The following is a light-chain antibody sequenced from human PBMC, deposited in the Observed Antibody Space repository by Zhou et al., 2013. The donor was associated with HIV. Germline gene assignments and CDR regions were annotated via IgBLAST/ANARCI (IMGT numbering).Light chain of an antibody. CDR3: QQCDAYPRT. CDR1: EMVGSW. Sequence: DIQMTQFPSTLSASVGDTVTITCRASEMVGSWLAWYQQKPGQAPKRLIPEASSLQRGVPSRFTGSGSGAKFTLTISNLQPDDFATYYCQQCDAYPRTFGQGTRVDI. V-gene: IGKV1-5*03. J-gene: IGKJ1*01. CDR2: EAS.